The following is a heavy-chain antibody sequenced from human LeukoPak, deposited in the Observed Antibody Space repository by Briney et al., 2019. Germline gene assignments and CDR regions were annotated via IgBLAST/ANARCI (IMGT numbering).Heavy chain of an antibody. D-gene: IGHD3-22*01. Sequence: ASVKVSCKASGYTFTIYGISWVRQAPGQGLEWMGWISAYNGNTNYAQKLQGRVTMTTDTSTSTAYMELRSLRSDDTAVYYCARGAHAAYYDSSGYGYWGQGTLVTVSS. CDR3: ARGAHAAYYDSSGYGY. CDR1: GYTFTIYG. V-gene: IGHV1-18*01. J-gene: IGHJ4*02. CDR2: ISAYNGNT.